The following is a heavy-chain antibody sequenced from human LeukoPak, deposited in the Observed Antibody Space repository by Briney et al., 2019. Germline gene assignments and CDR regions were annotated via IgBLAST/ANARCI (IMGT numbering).Heavy chain of an antibody. Sequence: SETLSLTCTVSGASIDSYYWSWIRQPPGKGLEWIGYIYYTGSTKYHPSLKSRVTISLDTSKNQFSLKLTSVTAADTAVYYCARVYQSAEYYFDYWGQGNLVSVSS. V-gene: IGHV4-59*01. D-gene: IGHD2-2*01. J-gene: IGHJ4*02. CDR1: GASIDSYY. CDR2: IYYTGST. CDR3: ARVYQSAEYYFDY.